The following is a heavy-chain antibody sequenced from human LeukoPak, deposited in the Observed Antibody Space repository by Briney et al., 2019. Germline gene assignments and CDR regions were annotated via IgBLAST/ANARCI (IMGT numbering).Heavy chain of an antibody. D-gene: IGHD3-9*01. CDR2: INSDGRST. CDR1: GFTFTSYG. J-gene: IGHJ4*02. CDR3: VRGADTGYSSDS. V-gene: IGHV3-74*01. Sequence: HPGGSLRLSCAASGFTFTSYGMSWVRQAPGKGLVWVSRINSDGRSTNYADSVKGRFSISRDNAENTLYLQMNSLRVEDTAVYYCVRGADTGYSSDSWGQGTLVTVSS.